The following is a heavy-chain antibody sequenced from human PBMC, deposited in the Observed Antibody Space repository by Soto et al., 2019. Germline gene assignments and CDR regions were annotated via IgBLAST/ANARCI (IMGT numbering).Heavy chain of an antibody. CDR2: LFKDGQTT. CDR1: GFTFNYYD. V-gene: IGHV3-33*01. CDR3: ARGDDNFGMVV. J-gene: IGHJ6*02. Sequence: PGGSLRLSCAASGFTFNYYDIHWVRQAPGKGLEWVAILFKDGQTTSFADPVRGRFTVSRDKSLRTVSLQMSSLRAADTALYCCARGDDNFGMVVWGQGTSVTVSS. D-gene: IGHD1-1*01.